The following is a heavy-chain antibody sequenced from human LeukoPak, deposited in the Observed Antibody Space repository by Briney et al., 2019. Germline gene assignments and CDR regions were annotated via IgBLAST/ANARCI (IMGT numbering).Heavy chain of an antibody. CDR2: TNTDGSEK. CDR1: EFTFSNFW. CDR3: ARDSGSCRGCAFDI. Sequence: GGSLRLSCAASEFTFSNFWMSWVRQAPGKGLEWVANTNTDGSEKYYVDSVKGRVTISRDNAMNFLYLQLNSLRVDDTAVYYCARDSGSCRGCAFDIWGQGTVVTVSS. V-gene: IGHV3-7*01. D-gene: IGHD1-26*01. J-gene: IGHJ3*02.